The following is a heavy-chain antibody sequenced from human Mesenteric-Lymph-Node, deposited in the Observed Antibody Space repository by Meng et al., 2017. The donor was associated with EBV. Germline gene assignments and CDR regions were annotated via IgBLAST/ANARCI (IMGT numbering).Heavy chain of an antibody. CDR1: GGSFSGYY. CDR2: INHSGST. V-gene: IGHV4-34*01. J-gene: IGHJ4*02. D-gene: IGHD6-13*01. Sequence: QVQLQHVGAGLLNPSETLCLTCAGYGGSFSGYYWSWIRQPPGKGLEWIGEINHSGSTNYNPSLKSRVTISVDTSKNQFSLKLSSVTAADTAVYYCARKEQQLVHYFDYWGQGTLVTVSS. CDR3: ARKEQQLVHYFDY.